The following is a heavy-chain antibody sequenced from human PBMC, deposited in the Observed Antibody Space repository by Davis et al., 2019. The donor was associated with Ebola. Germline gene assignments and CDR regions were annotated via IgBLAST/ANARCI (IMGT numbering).Heavy chain of an antibody. CDR2: INHSGST. CDR1: GGSFSGYY. Sequence: MPSETLSLTCAVYGGSFSGYYWSWIRQPPGKGLEWIGEINHSGSTNYNPSLKSRVTISVDTSKNQFSLKLSSVTAADTAVYYCARETTVTTFGYYGMDVWGQGTTVTVSS. D-gene: IGHD4-17*01. J-gene: IGHJ6*02. V-gene: IGHV4-34*01. CDR3: ARETTVTTFGYYGMDV.